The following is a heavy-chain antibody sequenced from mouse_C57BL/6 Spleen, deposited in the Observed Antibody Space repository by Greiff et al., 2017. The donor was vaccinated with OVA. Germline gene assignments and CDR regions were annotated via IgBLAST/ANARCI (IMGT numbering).Heavy chain of an antibody. Sequence: VQLQQPGAELVRPGSSVKLSCKASGYTFTSYWMHWVKQRPIQGLEWIGNIDPSDSETHYNQKFKDKATLTVDKSSSTAYMQLSSLTSEDAAVSFCARGETDWFAYWGQGTLVAVSA. CDR2: IDPSDSET. V-gene: IGHV1-52*01. CDR3: ARGETDWFAY. CDR1: GYTFTSYW. D-gene: IGHD4-1*01. J-gene: IGHJ3*01.